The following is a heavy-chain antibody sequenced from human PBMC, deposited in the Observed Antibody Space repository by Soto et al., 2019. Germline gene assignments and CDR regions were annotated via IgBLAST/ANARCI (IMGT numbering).Heavy chain of an antibody. CDR1: GFAFSDYS. J-gene: IGHJ4*02. D-gene: IGHD6-19*01. CDR2: ISGGGGNT. V-gene: IGHV3-23*01. Sequence: DVQLLESGGGVVQSGGSLRLSCSASGFAFSDYSMHWVRQAPGKGPEWVSAISGGGGNTYYAGSVNGRFTISRDNSSNTLYLQTHSLRDDDTALYYCAKETYGSGWTLDSWGQGTRATVSS. CDR3: AKETYGSGWTLDS.